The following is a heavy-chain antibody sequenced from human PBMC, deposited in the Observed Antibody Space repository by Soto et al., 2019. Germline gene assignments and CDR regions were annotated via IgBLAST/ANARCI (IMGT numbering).Heavy chain of an antibody. V-gene: IGHV4-31*03. J-gene: IGHJ4*02. CDR1: GGSISSGGYY. CDR3: ARGGAYYYGSGSYYHFDY. Sequence: SETQYLTCTVSGGSISSGGYYWSCIRQHPGKGLEWIGYIYYSGSTYYNPSLKSRVNIPVDTSKNQFSLKLSSVTAADTTVYYCARGGAYYYGSGSYYHFDYWGQGTLVTVSS. CDR2: IYYSGST. D-gene: IGHD3-10*01.